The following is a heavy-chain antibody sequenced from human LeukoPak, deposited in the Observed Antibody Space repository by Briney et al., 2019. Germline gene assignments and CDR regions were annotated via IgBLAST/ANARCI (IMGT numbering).Heavy chain of an antibody. J-gene: IGHJ6*02. CDR2: IYYSGST. Sequence: SETLSLTCTVSGGSISSGGYYWSWIRQHPGKGLEWIGYIYYSGSTYYNPSLKSRVTISVDTSKNQFSLKLSSVTAADTAVYYCAREGSSDSTYYGMDVWGQGTTVTVSS. CDR1: GGSISSGGYY. CDR3: AREGSSDSTYYGMDV. V-gene: IGHV4-31*03. D-gene: IGHD2-2*01.